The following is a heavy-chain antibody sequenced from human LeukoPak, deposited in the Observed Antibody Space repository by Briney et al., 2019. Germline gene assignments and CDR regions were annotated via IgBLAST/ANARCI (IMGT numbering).Heavy chain of an antibody. V-gene: IGHV3-23*01. J-gene: IGHJ4*02. CDR2: ISGSGGST. Sequence: GGSLRLSCAASGFTFSSYGMSWVRQAPGKGLEWVSAISGSGGSTYYADSVKGRFTISRDNSKNTLYLQMNSLRAEDTAVYYCAKGDDYGDYVGYFDYWGQGTLVTVSS. D-gene: IGHD4-17*01. CDR1: GFTFSSYG. CDR3: AKGDDYGDYVGYFDY.